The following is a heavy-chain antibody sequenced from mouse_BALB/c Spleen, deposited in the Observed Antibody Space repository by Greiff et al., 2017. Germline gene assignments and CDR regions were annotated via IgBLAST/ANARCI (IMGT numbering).Heavy chain of an antibody. D-gene: IGHD1-1*01. V-gene: IGHV1-9*01. CDR3: ARRVGSSYPYYFDY. J-gene: IGHJ2*01. Sequence: QVQLQQSGAELMKPGASVKISCKATGYTFSSYWIEWVKQRPGHGLEWIGEILPGSGSTNYNEKFKGKATFTADTSSNTAYMQLSSLTSEDSAVYYCARRVGSSYPYYFDYWGQGTTLTLSS. CDR1: GYTFSSYW. CDR2: ILPGSGST.